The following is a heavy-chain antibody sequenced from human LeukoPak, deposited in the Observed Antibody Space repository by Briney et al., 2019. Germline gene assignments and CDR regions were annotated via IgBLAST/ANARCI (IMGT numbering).Heavy chain of an antibody. J-gene: IGHJ4*02. CDR3: AKEGPQRHTDFDS. CDR2: ISGSGGST. CDR1: GFTFSSYA. Sequence: GGSLRLSCAASGFTFSSYAMSWVRQAPGKGLEWVSAISGSGGSTFYADSVEGRFTISRDNSKNNLFLQMNSLRTEDTAVYYCAKEGPQRHTDFDSWGQGTLVTVSS. V-gene: IGHV3-23*01. D-gene: IGHD1-1*01.